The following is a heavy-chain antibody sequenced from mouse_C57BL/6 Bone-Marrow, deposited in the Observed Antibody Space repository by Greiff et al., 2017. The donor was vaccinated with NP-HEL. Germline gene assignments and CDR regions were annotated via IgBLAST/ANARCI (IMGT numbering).Heavy chain of an antibody. V-gene: IGHV10-1*01. Sequence: EVKVVESGGGLVQPKGSLKLSCAASGFSFNTYAMNWVRQAPGKGLEWVARIRSKSNNYATYYADSVKDRFTISRDDSESMLYLQMNNLKTEDTAMYYCVRWNGYFSMDYWGQGTSVTVSS. CDR1: GFSFNTYA. CDR3: VRWNGYFSMDY. CDR2: IRSKSNNYAT. J-gene: IGHJ4*01.